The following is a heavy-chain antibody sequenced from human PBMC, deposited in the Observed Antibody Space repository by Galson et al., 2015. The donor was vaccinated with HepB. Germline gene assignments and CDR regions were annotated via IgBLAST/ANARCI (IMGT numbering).Heavy chain of an antibody. V-gene: IGHV3-33*01. D-gene: IGHD1-1*01. CDR1: GFTFSSYG. CDR3: AREGLENAFDI. J-gene: IGHJ3*02. Sequence: SLRLSCAASGFTFSSYGMHWVRQAPGKGLEWVAVIWYDGSNKYYADSVKGRFTISRDNSKNTLYLQMNSLRAEDTAVYYCAREGLENAFDIWGQGTMVTVSS. CDR2: IWYDGSNK.